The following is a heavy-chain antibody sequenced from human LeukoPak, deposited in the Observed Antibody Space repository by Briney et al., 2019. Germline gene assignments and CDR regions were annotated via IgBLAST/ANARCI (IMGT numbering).Heavy chain of an antibody. J-gene: IGHJ3*02. CDR2: ISSSSSTI. V-gene: IGHV3-48*01. CDR1: GFTFSSYS. Sequence: PGGSLRLSCAASGFTFSSYSMNWVRQAPGKGLEWVSYISSSSSTIYYADSVKGRFTISRDNAKNSLYLQMNSLRAEDTAVYYCARGGRMLRGVIMYDAFDIWGQGTMVTVSS. CDR3: ARGGRMLRGVIMYDAFDI. D-gene: IGHD3-10*01.